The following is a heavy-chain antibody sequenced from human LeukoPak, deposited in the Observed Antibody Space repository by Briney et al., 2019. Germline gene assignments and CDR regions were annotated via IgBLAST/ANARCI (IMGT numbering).Heavy chain of an antibody. CDR1: GFTFSSYG. D-gene: IGHD3-10*01. CDR2: ISYDGSNK. Sequence: GGSLRLSCAASGFTFSSYGMHWVRQAPGKGLEWVAVISYDGSNKYYADSVKGRFTISRDNSKNTLYLQMNSLRAEDTAVYYCAKGMVRGVGLHYWGQGTLVTVSS. CDR3: AKGMVRGVGLHY. V-gene: IGHV3-30*18. J-gene: IGHJ4*02.